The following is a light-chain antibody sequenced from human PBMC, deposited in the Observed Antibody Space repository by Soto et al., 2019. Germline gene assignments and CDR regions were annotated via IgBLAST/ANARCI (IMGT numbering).Light chain of an antibody. CDR3: QQYDNWPWT. CDR1: ESVTSS. J-gene: IGKJ1*01. CDR2: DAS. Sequence: EIVMTQSPATLSVSPGDRATLSCRASESVTSSLAWYQQKPGQAPRLLIYDASNRATGIPARFSGSGSGTDFTLTISSLEPEDFAVYYCQQYDNWPWTFGQGTKVDIK. V-gene: IGKV3D-15*01.